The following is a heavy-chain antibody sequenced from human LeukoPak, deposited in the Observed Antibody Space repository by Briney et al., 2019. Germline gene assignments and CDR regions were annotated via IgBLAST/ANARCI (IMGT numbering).Heavy chain of an antibody. V-gene: IGHV1-18*01. D-gene: IGHD3-10*01. CDR3: ASAGYYGSGSQDDYYCGMDV. CDR1: GYTFTSYG. J-gene: IGHJ6*02. Sequence: ASVKVSCKASGYTFTSYGISWVRQAPGQGLEWMGWISAYNGNTNYAQKLQGRVTMTTDTSTSTAYMELRSLRSDDTAVYYCASAGYYGSGSQDDYYCGMDVWGQGTTVTVSS. CDR2: ISAYNGNT.